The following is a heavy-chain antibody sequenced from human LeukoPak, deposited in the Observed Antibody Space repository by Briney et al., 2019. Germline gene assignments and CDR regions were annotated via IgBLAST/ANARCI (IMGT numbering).Heavy chain of an antibody. V-gene: IGHV3-30-3*01. CDR1: GFTFSSYA. J-gene: IGHJ3*02. Sequence: GGSLRLSCAASGFTFSSYAMHWVRQAPGKGLEWVAVISYDGSNKYYADSVKGRFTISRDNSKNTLYLQMNSLRAEDTAVYYCARESGYSYGYAFDIWGQGTMVTVSS. D-gene: IGHD5-18*01. CDR3: ARESGYSYGYAFDI. CDR2: ISYDGSNK.